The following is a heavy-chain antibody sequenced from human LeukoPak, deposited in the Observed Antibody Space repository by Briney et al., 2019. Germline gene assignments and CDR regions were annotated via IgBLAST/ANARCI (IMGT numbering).Heavy chain of an antibody. D-gene: IGHD1-1*01. CDR1: GGSFSYCY. CDR2: IYHSGRT. Sequence: KTSETLSLTCAVYGGSFSYCYWNWIRQPPGKGLEWIGEIYHSGRTYYNPALKSRVTMSVDMSKNQFSLRLTSVTAADTAVYYCASIPTNGGNAFDIWGQGTMVTVSS. J-gene: IGHJ3*02. V-gene: IGHV4-34*01. CDR3: ASIPTNGGNAFDI.